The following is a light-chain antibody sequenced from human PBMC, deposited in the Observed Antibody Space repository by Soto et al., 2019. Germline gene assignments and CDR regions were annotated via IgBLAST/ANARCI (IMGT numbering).Light chain of an antibody. CDR2: DAT. J-gene: IGKJ1*01. V-gene: IGKV1-5*01. CDR3: QQYSSYWT. Sequence: EIQMTQSPSTPSAYLIDRDTITCRASQSISRWLAWYQQKPGKAPKLLIHDATSLESGVPSRFSGSGSGTEFTLTISSLQPDDFATYYCQQYSSYWTFAQGTKVDIK. CDR1: QSISRW.